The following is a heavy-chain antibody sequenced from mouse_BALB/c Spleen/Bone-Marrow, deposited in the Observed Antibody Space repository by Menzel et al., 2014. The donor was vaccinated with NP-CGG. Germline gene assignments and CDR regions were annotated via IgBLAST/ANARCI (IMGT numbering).Heavy chain of an antibody. CDR2: INPDSSTI. CDR1: GFDFSRYW. Sequence: EVQRVESGGGLVQPGGSLKLSCAASGFDFSRYWMSWVRQAPGKGLEWIGEINPDSSTINYTPSLKDKFIISRDNAKNRLYLQMSKVRSEDTALYYCARLNYYGNLFVWGAGTTVTVSS. J-gene: IGHJ1*01. CDR3: ARLNYYGNLFV. V-gene: IGHV4-1*02. D-gene: IGHD1-1*01.